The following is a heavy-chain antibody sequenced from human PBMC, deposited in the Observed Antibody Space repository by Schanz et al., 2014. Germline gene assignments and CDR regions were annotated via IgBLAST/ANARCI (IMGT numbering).Heavy chain of an antibody. CDR3: ARGTDWNLHY. J-gene: IGHJ4*02. D-gene: IGHD1-1*01. Sequence: QVQLVESGGGVVQPGRSLRLSCAASGFTFSSYGMHWVRQAPGKGPEWVAVIWSDGSTKYYADSVKGRFTISRDNSKNTLYLQMNTLRAGDTAVYYCARGTDWNLHYWGQGALVTVSS. CDR1: GFTFSSYG. CDR2: IWSDGSTK. V-gene: IGHV3-33*03.